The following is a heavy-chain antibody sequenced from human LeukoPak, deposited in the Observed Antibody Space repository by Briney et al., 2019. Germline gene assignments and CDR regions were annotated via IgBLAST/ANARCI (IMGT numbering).Heavy chain of an antibody. D-gene: IGHD6-19*01. Sequence: ASVKVSCKASGYTFTSYGISWVRQAPGQGLEWIGWISAYNGNTNYAQKLQGRVTMTTDTSTSTAYMELRSLRSDDTAVYYCARYSSGWYGCYFDYWGQGTLVTVSS. CDR2: ISAYNGNT. J-gene: IGHJ4*02. V-gene: IGHV1-18*04. CDR1: GYTFTSYG. CDR3: ARYSSGWYGCYFDY.